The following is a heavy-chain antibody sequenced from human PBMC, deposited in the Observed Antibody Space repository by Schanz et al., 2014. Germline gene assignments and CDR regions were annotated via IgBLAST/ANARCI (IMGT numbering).Heavy chain of an antibody. D-gene: IGHD3-22*01. CDR2: INTHTGNP. Sequence: QVQLVQSGAEVKKPGASVKLSCKASGYTFTNYYIHWVRQAPGQGLEWMGWINTHTGNPTYAQGFTGRFVFSLDTSVSTAYLQISSLKADDTAVYYCAREDYLDSSGYSCGYWGQGTLVTVSS. CDR1: GYTFTNYY. CDR3: AREDYLDSSGYSCGY. J-gene: IGHJ4*02. V-gene: IGHV7-4-1*02.